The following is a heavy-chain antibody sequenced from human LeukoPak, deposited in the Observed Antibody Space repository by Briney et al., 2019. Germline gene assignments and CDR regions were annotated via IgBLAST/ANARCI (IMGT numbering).Heavy chain of an antibody. Sequence: SETLSLTCTVSGYSISSGYYWGWIRQPPGKGLEWIGSIYHSGSTYYNPSLKSRVTISVDTSKNQFSLKLSSVTAADTAVYYCARDYDFWSGYYTAWGQGTLVTVSS. CDR3: ARDYDFWSGYYTA. CDR1: GYSISSGYY. J-gene: IGHJ5*02. CDR2: IYHSGST. D-gene: IGHD3-3*01. V-gene: IGHV4-38-2*02.